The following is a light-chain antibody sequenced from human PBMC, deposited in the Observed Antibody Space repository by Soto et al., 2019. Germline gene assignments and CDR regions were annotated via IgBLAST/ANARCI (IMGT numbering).Light chain of an antibody. CDR1: SNDVGGYNY. J-gene: IGLJ1*01. CDR3: SSYAGSSNV. Sequence: QSALTQPASVSGSPGQSITMSCTGTSNDVGGYNYVSWFQQHPGKAPKLIIYEVNNRPSGVSDRFSGSKSGNTASLTVSGLQAEDEADYYCSSYAGSSNVFGTGTKLTVL. V-gene: IGLV2-14*01. CDR2: EVN.